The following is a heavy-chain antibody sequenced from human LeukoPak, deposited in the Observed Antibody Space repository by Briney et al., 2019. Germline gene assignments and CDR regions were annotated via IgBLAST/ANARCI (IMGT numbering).Heavy chain of an antibody. Sequence: SQTLSLTRAISGDSVSNNNAAWNWIRQSPSRGLEWLGRTYYRSKWYNDYAASVKSRITINPDTSKNQFSLQLNSMTPEDTAVYYCAKDLTMIRGVNLFYYYYGMDVWGQGTTVTVSS. CDR3: AKDLTMIRGVNLFYYYYGMDV. V-gene: IGHV6-1*01. D-gene: IGHD3-10*01. CDR1: GDSVSNNNAA. CDR2: TYYRSKWYN. J-gene: IGHJ6*02.